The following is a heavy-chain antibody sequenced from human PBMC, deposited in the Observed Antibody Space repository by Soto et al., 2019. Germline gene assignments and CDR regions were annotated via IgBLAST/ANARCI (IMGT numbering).Heavy chain of an antibody. CDR2: INPSSGTT. D-gene: IGHD6-13*01. CDR3: ARVASSWYQSYYMDV. CDR1: GYTFTSYY. V-gene: IGHV1-46*01. Sequence: ASVKISCKASGYTFTSYYMHWVRQAPGQGLEWMGIINPSSGTTSYAQELQGRVTMTTDTSTSTVYMELRSLRSDDTAVYYCARVASSWYQSYYMDVWGKGTTVTVSS. J-gene: IGHJ6*03.